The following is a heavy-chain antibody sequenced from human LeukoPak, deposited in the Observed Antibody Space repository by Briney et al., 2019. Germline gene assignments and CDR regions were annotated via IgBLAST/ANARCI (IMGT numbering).Heavy chain of an antibody. CDR2: INPRGSST. CDR1: GYTFTNYY. J-gene: IGHJ4*02. CDR3: ARDYSGRSQALDY. Sequence: ASVKVSCKASGYTFTNYYMHWVRQAPGQGLEWVGMINPRGSSTIYAQNFQGRVTMTRDTSTNTVYMEVSSLRAEDTAVYYCARDYSGRSQALDYWGQGTLVTVSS. V-gene: IGHV1-46*01. D-gene: IGHD6-19*01.